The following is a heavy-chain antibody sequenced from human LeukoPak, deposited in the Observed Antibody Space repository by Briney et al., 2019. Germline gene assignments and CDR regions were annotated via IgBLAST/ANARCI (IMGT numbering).Heavy chain of an antibody. CDR2: ISASGGTT. D-gene: IGHD2-2*01. Sequence: GGSLRLSCAASGFTFSSYAMSWVRQAPGKGLEWVSAISASGGTTYYADSVKGRFTISRDNSKNTLYLQMSSLRAEDTAVYYCAKEPREYCSSTSCPNWIDPWGQGTLGTVSS. J-gene: IGHJ5*02. CDR1: GFTFSSYA. CDR3: AKEPREYCSSTSCPNWIDP. V-gene: IGHV3-23*01.